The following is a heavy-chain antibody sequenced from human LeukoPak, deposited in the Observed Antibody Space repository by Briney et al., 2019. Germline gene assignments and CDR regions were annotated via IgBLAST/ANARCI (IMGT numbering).Heavy chain of an antibody. V-gene: IGHV3-23*01. CDR2: ISGSGGST. CDR1: GFTFSSYG. J-gene: IGHJ6*03. D-gene: IGHD2-2*01. Sequence: GGSLRLSCAASGFTFSSYGMSWVRQAPGKGLEWVSAISGSGGSTYYADSVKGRFTISRDNSKNTLYLQMNSLRAEDTAVYYCAKGGYCSSTSCYGYYYYMDVWGKGTTVTISS. CDR3: AKGGYCSSTSCYGYYYYMDV.